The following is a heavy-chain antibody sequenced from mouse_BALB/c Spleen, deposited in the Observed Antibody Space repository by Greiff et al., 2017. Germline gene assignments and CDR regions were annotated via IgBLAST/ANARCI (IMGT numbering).Heavy chain of an antibody. CDR1: GFTFSDYY. CDR3: ARHYGSSPGFFDV. D-gene: IGHD1-1*01. J-gene: IGHJ1*01. CDR2: ISDGGSYT. V-gene: IGHV5-4*02. Sequence: EVNVVESGGGLVKPGGSLKLSCAASGFTFSDYYMYWVRQTPEKRLEWVATISDGGSYTYYPDSVKGRFTISRDNAKNNLYLQMSSLKSEDTAMYYCARHYGSSPGFFDVWGAGTTVTVSS.